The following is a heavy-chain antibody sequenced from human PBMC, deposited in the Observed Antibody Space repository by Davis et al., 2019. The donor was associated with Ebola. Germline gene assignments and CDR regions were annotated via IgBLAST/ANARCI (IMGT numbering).Heavy chain of an antibody. CDR2: INPNSGGS. J-gene: IGHJ6*03. D-gene: IGHD1-7*01. V-gene: IGHV1-2*02. Sequence: ASVKVSCKASGYTFAAYSMHWVRQAPGQGLEWMGWINPNSGGSKYAQKFQGRVTMTRDTAIGTAFMELSRLTSDDTAVYYCARGSDWNYIIYYYYYLEVWGKGTTVTVFS. CDR3: ARGSDWNYIIYYYYYLEV. CDR1: GYTFAAYS.